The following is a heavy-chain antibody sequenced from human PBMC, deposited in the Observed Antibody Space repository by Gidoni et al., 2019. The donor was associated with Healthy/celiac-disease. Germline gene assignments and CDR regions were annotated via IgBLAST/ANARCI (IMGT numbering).Heavy chain of an antibody. CDR2: IRSKAYGGTT. D-gene: IGHD3-22*01. V-gene: IGHV3-49*05. J-gene: IGHJ4*02. CDR1: GFTFGDYA. Sequence: EVQLVESGGGLVKPGRSLRLSCTASGFTFGDYAMSWFRQAPGKGLEWVGFIRSKAYGGTTEYAASVKGRFTISRDDSKSIAYLQMNSLKTEDTAVYYCTREGLGATYYYDSSGYYYFDYWGQGTLVTVSS. CDR3: TREGLGATYYYDSSGYYYFDY.